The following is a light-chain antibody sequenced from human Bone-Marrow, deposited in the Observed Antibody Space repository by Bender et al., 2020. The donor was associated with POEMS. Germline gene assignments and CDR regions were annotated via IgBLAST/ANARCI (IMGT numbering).Light chain of an antibody. CDR1: SSNIGAHA. J-gene: IGLJ3*02. Sequence: QSVLTQPPSASGTPGQRVTISCSGGSSNIGAHAVNWYQHLPGTAPKLLIYSSHRRTSEVPDRFSGSRSGTSASLAITGRETEDEAYYYCQSYEAGLTGSRVFGGGTKLTVL. CDR2: SSH. CDR3: QSYEAGLTGSRV. V-gene: IGLV1-44*01.